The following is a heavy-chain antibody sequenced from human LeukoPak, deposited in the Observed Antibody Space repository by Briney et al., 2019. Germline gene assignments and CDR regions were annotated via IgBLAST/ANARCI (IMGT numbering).Heavy chain of an antibody. D-gene: IGHD5-18*01. CDR3: ARESSGYSYGLYYYYMDV. Sequence: SETLSLTCTVSGGSISSGGYYWSWIGQHPGKGLEWIGYIYYSGSTYYNPSLKSRVTISVDTSKNQFSLKLSSVTAADTAVYYCARESSGYSYGLYYYYMDVWGKGTTVTVSS. V-gene: IGHV4-31*03. CDR2: IYYSGST. CDR1: GGSISSGGYY. J-gene: IGHJ6*03.